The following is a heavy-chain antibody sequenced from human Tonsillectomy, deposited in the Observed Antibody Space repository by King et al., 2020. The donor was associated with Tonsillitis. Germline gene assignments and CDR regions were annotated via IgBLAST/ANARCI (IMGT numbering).Heavy chain of an antibody. CDR1: GYTFTSYG. CDR3: ARDYDDFWGGSGGWFDP. V-gene: IGHV1-18*01. D-gene: IGHD3-3*01. CDR2: ISAYNGNT. Sequence: VQLVESGAEVKKPGASVKVSCKASGYTFTSYGISWVRQAPGQGLEWMGWISAYNGNTNYAQKLQGRVTMTTDTSTSTAYMELRSLRSDDTAVYYCARDYDDFWGGSGGWFDPWGQGTLVTVSS. J-gene: IGHJ5*02.